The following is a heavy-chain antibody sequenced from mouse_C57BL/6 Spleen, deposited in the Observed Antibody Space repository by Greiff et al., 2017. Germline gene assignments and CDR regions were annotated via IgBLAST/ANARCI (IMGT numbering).Heavy chain of an antibody. Sequence: QVQLQQPGAELVRPGSSVKLSCKASGYTFTSYWMHWVKQRPIQGLEWIGNIDPSDSETHYNQKFKDKATLTVDKSSSTAYMQLSSLTSEDSAVYYCARRAGTGYYAMDYWGQGTSVTGSS. CDR2: IDPSDSET. V-gene: IGHV1-52*01. D-gene: IGHD4-1*01. J-gene: IGHJ4*01. CDR3: ARRAGTGYYAMDY. CDR1: GYTFTSYW.